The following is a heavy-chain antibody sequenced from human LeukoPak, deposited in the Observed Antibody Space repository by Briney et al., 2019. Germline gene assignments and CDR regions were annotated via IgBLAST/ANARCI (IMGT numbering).Heavy chain of an antibody. V-gene: IGHV4-59*01. CDR1: GGSISSYY. CDR3: ARGHSSSWYPTHFDY. J-gene: IGHJ4*02. Sequence: SETLSLTCTVSGGSISSYYWSWIRQPPGKGLEWIGYIYYSGSTNYNPSLKSRVTISVDTSKNQFSLKLSSVTAADTAVYYCARGHSSSWYPTHFDYWGQGTLVTVSS. D-gene: IGHD6-13*01. CDR2: IYYSGST.